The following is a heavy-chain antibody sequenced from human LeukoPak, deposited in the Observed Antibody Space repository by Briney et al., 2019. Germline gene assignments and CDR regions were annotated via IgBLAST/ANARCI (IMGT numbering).Heavy chain of an antibody. CDR1: GYSISSGYY. J-gene: IGHJ5*02. CDR3: AIALVGATENWFDP. D-gene: IGHD1-26*01. V-gene: IGHV4-38-2*01. Sequence: PSETLSLTCAVSGYSISSGYYWGWIRQPPGKGLEWIGSIYHSESTYYNPSLKSRVTISVDTSKNQFSLKLSSVTAADTAVYYCAIALVGATENWFDPWGQGTLVTVSS. CDR2: IYHSEST.